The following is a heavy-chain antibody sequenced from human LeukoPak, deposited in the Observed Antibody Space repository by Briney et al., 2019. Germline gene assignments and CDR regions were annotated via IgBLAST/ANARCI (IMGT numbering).Heavy chain of an antibody. V-gene: IGHV3-74*01. Sequence: GGSLRLSCAASGNYWMHWVRQAPGKGLVWVSHINSDGSWTSYADSVKGRFTISKDNAKNTVYLQMNSLRAEDTAVYYCASPEGYCSSTSCPGSYYGMDVWGQGTTVTVSS. CDR1: GNYW. D-gene: IGHD2-2*01. CDR2: INSDGSWT. CDR3: ASPEGYCSSTSCPGSYYGMDV. J-gene: IGHJ6*02.